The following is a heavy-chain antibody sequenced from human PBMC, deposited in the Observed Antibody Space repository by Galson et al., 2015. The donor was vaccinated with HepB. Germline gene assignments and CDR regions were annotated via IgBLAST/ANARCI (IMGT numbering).Heavy chain of an antibody. D-gene: IGHD6-13*01. V-gene: IGHV3-73*01. CDR3: TRLGDFSGYSSR. J-gene: IGHJ4*02. CDR1: GFTFSGSA. CDR2: IRSKASNYAP. Sequence: SLRLSCAASGFTFSGSAIHWVRQASGKGPEWVGCIRSKASNYAPSYVPSLKGRFTISRDDSKNMAYLHMKSLKTEDTAMYYCTRLGDFSGYSSRWGQGTLVTVSS.